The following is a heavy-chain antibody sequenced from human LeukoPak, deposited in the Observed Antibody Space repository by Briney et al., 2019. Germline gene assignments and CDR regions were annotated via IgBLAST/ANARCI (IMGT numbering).Heavy chain of an antibody. Sequence: PSETLSLTCTVSGDSISSSSYYWGWIGQPPGKGLEWIGSIYYSGSTYVDPSLNSRVAISVDTSKNQSSLKLRSVTAADTDVYSCARQTVVTAPYFDYWGQASQVTVSS. CDR1: GDSISSSSYY. J-gene: IGHJ4*02. CDR2: IYYSGST. V-gene: IGHV4-39*01. CDR3: ARQTVVTAPYFDY. D-gene: IGHD2-21*02.